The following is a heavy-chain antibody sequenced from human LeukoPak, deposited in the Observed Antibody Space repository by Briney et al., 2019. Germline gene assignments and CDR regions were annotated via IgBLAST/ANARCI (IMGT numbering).Heavy chain of an antibody. J-gene: IGHJ4*02. CDR1: GGSISSSSYY. Sequence: KPSETLSLTCTVSGGSISSSSYYWGWIRQAPGKGLEWISYISGSGSTIYYADSVKGRFTISRDNAKNSLYLQMNSLRVEDTAVYYCAREDYGDYALPLGDWGQGTLVTVSS. V-gene: IGHV3-11*01. CDR2: ISGSGSTI. D-gene: IGHD4-17*01. CDR3: AREDYGDYALPLGD.